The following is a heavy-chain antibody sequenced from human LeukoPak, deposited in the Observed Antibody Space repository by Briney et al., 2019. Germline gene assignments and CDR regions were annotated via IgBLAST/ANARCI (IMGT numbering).Heavy chain of an antibody. Sequence: PSETLSLTCTVSGGSISSYYWSWIRQPPGKGLEWIGYIYYSGSTNYNPSLKSRVTISVDTSKNQFSLKLSSVTAADTAVYYCARRRLQTASEDYWGQGTLVTVSS. CDR3: ARRRLQTASEDY. CDR2: IYYSGST. V-gene: IGHV4-59*12. CDR1: GGSISSYY. D-gene: IGHD5-24*01. J-gene: IGHJ4*02.